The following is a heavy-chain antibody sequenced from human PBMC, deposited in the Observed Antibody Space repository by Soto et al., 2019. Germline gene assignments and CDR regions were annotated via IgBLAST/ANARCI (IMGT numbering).Heavy chain of an antibody. J-gene: IGHJ3*02. V-gene: IGHV5-51*01. D-gene: IGHD2-8*01. CDR1: GYSFTGYW. CDR3: VRHLTPRVFSAFGI. CDR2: IYPGDSDT. Sequence: GESLKISCKGSGYSFTGYWIGWVRQMPGEGLEWMGIIYPGDSDTRYSPSFQGQVTISADKSISTAYLQWSSLKASDTAMYYCVRHLTPRVFSAFGIWGQGTMVTVSS.